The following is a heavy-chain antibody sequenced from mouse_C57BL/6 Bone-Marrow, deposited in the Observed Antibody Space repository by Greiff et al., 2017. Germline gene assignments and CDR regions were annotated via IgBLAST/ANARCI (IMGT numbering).Heavy chain of an antibody. CDR2: ISSGGSYT. Sequence: EVKLMESGGDLVKPGGSLKLSCAASGFTFSSYGMSWVRQTPDTRLEWVATISSGGSYTYYPDSVKGRFTISRDNAKNTLYLQMSSLKSEDTAMYYCARRNRGYYFDYWGQGTTLTVSS. V-gene: IGHV5-6*02. CDR3: ARRNRGYYFDY. J-gene: IGHJ2*01. CDR1: GFTFSSYG.